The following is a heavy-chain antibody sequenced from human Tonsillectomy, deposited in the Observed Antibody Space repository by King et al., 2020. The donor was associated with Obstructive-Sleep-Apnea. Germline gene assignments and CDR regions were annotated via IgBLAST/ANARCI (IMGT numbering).Heavy chain of an antibody. CDR1: GFTFSSYA. J-gene: IGHJ4*02. CDR2: ISGSGGST. Sequence: VQLVESGGGLVQPGGSLRLSCAASGFTFSSYAMSWVRQAPGKGLEWVSAISGSGGSTYYADSVKGRFTISRDNSKNTLYLQMNSLRAEDTAVYYCATRNYDILTGYYSSYFDSWGQGTLVTVSS. D-gene: IGHD3-9*01. V-gene: IGHV3-23*04. CDR3: ATRNYDILTGYYSSYFDS.